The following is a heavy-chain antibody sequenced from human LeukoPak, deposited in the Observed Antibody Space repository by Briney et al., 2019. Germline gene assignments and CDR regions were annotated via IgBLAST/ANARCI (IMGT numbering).Heavy chain of an antibody. J-gene: IGHJ6*03. V-gene: IGHV4-39*07. CDR3: AREKIGTGTVLGKDYYYMDV. Sequence: SETLSLTCTVSGGSISSSSYYWGWIRQPPGKGLGWIGNINYSRNPYYNPSLKSRVTISVDTSKKQFSLKLSSVTAPDTAMYYCAREKIGTGTVLGKDYYYMDVWGKGTTVTVSS. CDR1: GGSISSSSYY. CDR2: INYSRNP. D-gene: IGHD3-16*01.